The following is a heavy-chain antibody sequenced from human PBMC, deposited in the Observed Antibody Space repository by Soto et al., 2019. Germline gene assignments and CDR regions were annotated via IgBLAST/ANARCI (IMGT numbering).Heavy chain of an antibody. J-gene: IGHJ4*02. Sequence: SVKVSCKASGYTFTSYGISWVRQAPGQGLEWMGRIIPLLDIANYAQKFQGRVTITADKSTSTAYMELNSLRSEDTAVYYCARDSPIGSTFSGYEAIDYWGQGTLVTVSS. V-gene: IGHV1-69*04. CDR2: IIPLLDIA. CDR3: ARDSPIGSTFSGYEAIDY. CDR1: GYTFTSYG. D-gene: IGHD5-12*01.